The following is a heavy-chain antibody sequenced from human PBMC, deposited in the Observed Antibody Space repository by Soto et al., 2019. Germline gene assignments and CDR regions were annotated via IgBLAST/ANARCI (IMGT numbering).Heavy chain of an antibody. CDR3: ARVHTVTTYFDV. V-gene: IGHV1-8*01. CDR1: GYTFTSYD. D-gene: IGHD4-17*01. CDR2: MNPNSGNT. J-gene: IGHJ2*01. Sequence: QVQLVQSGAEVGKPGASVKVSCKASGYTFTSYDINWVRQASGQGLEWMGWMNPNSGNTGSAQRFQGRLTMTRNTSINTPYMELTSLTSEDAAVYYCARVHTVTTYFDVWGRGTLVAVSS.